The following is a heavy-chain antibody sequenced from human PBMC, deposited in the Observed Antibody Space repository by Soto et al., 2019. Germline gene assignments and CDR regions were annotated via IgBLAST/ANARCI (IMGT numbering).Heavy chain of an antibody. Sequence: EVQLLESGGRLVQPGESLRLSCAASGFTFSSYAMSWVRQAPGKGLEWVSVISGSDDSTYYADSVKGRFTISRDNSKNTLYRQMNSLRAEDTAVYYCAKRSSSSTFDYWGQGTLVTVSS. CDR1: GFTFSSYA. V-gene: IGHV3-23*01. CDR3: AKRSSSSTFDY. D-gene: IGHD6-6*01. J-gene: IGHJ4*02. CDR2: ISGSDDST.